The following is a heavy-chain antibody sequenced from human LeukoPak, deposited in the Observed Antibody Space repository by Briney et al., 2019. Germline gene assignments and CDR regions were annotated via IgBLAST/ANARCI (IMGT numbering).Heavy chain of an antibody. V-gene: IGHV4-30-4*08. J-gene: IGHJ4*02. CDR3: AIRYCSGGSCYSGGPYFDY. CDR2: IYYSGST. D-gene: IGHD2-15*01. CDR1: GGSIRSGDYY. Sequence: PSQTLSLTCTVSGGSIRSGDYYWSWIRQPPGKGLEWIGYIYYSGSTYYNPSLKSRVTISVDTSKNQFSLKLSSVTAADTAVYYCAIRYCSGGSCYSGGPYFDYWGQGTLLTVSS.